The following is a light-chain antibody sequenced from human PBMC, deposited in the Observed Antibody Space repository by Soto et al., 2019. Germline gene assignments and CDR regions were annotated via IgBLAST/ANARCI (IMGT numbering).Light chain of an antibody. Sequence: EIVLTQSPGTLSLSPGERATLSCRASQSVSSIYLAWYQQKPGQAPRLLIYGASSRATGIPDRFSGSGSGTDFTLTISRLEPEDFAVYYCQLYGNSPWTFGQGTKV. CDR2: GAS. J-gene: IGKJ1*01. CDR1: QSVSSIY. CDR3: QLYGNSPWT. V-gene: IGKV3-20*01.